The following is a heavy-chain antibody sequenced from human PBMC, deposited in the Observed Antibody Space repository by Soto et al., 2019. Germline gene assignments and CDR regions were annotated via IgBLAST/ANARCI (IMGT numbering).Heavy chain of an antibody. CDR3: AGTGIAASGHPRYYFDY. D-gene: IGHD6-13*01. CDR1: GGTFSSYA. CDR2: IIPMFGTA. V-gene: IGHV1-69*01. J-gene: IGHJ4*02. Sequence: QVQLVQSGAEVKKPGSSVKVSCKASGGTFSSYAISWVRQAPGQGLEWMGGIIPMFGTANYAQKFQGRVTITADESTSTAYMELSSRRSEDTAVYYCAGTGIAASGHPRYYFDYWGQGTLVTVSS.